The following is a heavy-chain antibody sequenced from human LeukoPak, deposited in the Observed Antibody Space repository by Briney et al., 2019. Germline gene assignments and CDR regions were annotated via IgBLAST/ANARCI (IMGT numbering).Heavy chain of an antibody. CDR3: ARDRGIADHFDY. Sequence: AGGSLRLSCAASGFTFDDYGMSWVRQAPGKGLEWVSGINWNGGSTGYADSVKGRFTISRDNAKNSLYLQMNSLRAEDTAVYYCARDRGIADHFDYWGQGTLVTVSS. CDR2: INWNGGST. J-gene: IGHJ4*02. D-gene: IGHD2-15*01. CDR1: GFTFDDYG. V-gene: IGHV3-20*04.